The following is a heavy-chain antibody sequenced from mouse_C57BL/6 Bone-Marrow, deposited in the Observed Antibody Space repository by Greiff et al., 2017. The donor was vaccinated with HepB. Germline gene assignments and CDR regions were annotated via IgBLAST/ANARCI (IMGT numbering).Heavy chain of an antibody. V-gene: IGHV5-4*01. D-gene: IGHD2-1*01. J-gene: IGHJ3*01. CDR1: GFTFSSYA. CDR3: ASDPFLYYGNWFAY. Sequence: DVQLVESGGGLVKPGGSLKLSCAASGFTFSSYAMSWVRQTPEKRLEWVATISDGGSYTSYPDNVKGRFTISRDNARNNLYLQMSHLKSEDTAMYYCASDPFLYYGNWFAYWGQGTLVTVSA. CDR2: ISDGGSYT.